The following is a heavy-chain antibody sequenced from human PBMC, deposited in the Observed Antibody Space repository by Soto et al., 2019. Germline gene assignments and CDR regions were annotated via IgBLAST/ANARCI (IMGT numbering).Heavy chain of an antibody. CDR2: IFSNDEK. V-gene: IGHV2-26*01. CDR3: ARIRPTYYVFGSGLTGVDYSYYYGMDV. D-gene: IGHD3-3*01. Sequence: SGPTLVNPTETLTLTCTVSGFSLSNARMGVSWIRQPPGKALEWLAHIFSNDEKSYSTSLKSRLTISKDTSKSQVVLTMTNMDPVHTATYSCARIRPTYYVFGSGLTGVDYSYYYGMDVWGKGTTVTVPS. CDR1: GFSLSNARMG. J-gene: IGHJ6*04.